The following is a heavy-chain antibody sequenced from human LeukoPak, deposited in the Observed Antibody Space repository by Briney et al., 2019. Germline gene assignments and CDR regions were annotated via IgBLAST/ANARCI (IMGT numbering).Heavy chain of an antibody. D-gene: IGHD3-3*01. CDR2: ICSGRTI. Sequence: SETLSLTCTISAASISSSSHHWGWIRQSPGKGLEWIGSICSGRTIYYSPSLNSRVTISVVTSKDQFILQLNSVTAADTAVYYCVRHDGRGGSTMGAFDSWGQGSLVTVSS. CDR1: AASISSSSHH. V-gene: IGHV4-39*01. J-gene: IGHJ5*01. CDR3: VRHDGRGGSTMGAFDS.